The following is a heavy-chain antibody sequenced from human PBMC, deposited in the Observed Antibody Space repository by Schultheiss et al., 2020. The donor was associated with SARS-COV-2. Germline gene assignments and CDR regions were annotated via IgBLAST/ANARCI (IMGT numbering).Heavy chain of an antibody. CDR1: GGSISSSSYY. Sequence: SETLSLTCTVSGGSISSSSYYWSWIRQPPGKGLEFIGYIYYSGSTNYNPSLKSRVTISVDTSKNQFSLKLSSVTAADTAVYYCVGAALHGMDVWGQGTTVTVSS. V-gene: IGHV4-61*05. J-gene: IGHJ6*02. D-gene: IGHD6-25*01. CDR2: IYYSGST. CDR3: VGAALHGMDV.